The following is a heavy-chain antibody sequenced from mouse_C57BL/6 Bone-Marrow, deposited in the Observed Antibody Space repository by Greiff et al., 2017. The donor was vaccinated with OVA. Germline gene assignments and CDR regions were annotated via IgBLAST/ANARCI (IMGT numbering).Heavy chain of an antibody. V-gene: IGHV7-3*01. Sequence: EVQLVESGGGLVQPGGSLSLSCAASGFTFTDYYMSWVRQPPGKALEWLGFIRNKANGSTSEYSASVKARFTISRATSPTILYLQMNALRAEAGATYCGGSLDPYMAYWGQGTTVTVSS. CDR2: IRNKANGSTS. CDR3: GSLDPYMAY. J-gene: IGHJ4*01. CDR1: GFTFTDYY.